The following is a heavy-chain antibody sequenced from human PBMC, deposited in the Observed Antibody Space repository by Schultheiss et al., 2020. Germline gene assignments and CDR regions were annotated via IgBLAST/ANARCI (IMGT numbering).Heavy chain of an antibody. D-gene: IGHD3-3*01. Sequence: SETLSLTCAVYGGSFSGYYWSWIRQPPGKGLEWIGEINHSGSTNYNPSLKSRVTISVDTSKNQFSLKLSSVTAADTAVYYCASGYDFWSGYYWGKWGQGTLVTVSS. CDR3: ASGYDFWSGYYWGK. CDR1: GGSFSGYY. J-gene: IGHJ4*02. V-gene: IGHV4-34*01. CDR2: INHSGST.